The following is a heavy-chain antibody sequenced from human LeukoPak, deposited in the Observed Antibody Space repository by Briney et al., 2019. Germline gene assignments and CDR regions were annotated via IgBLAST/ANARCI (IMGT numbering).Heavy chain of an antibody. J-gene: IGHJ4*02. CDR2: IIPILGIA. V-gene: IGHV1-69*04. CDR1: GGTFSSYA. D-gene: IGHD5-18*01. Sequence: GASVKVSCKASGGTFSSYAISWVRQAPGQGLEWMGRIIPILGIANYAQKFQGRVTMTRNTSISTAYMELSSLRSEDTAVYYCARVTIGYSYGYMVDYWGQGTLVTVSS. CDR3: ARVTIGYSYGYMVDY.